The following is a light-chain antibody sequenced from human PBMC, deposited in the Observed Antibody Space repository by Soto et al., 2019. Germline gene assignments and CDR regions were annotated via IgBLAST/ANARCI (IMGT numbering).Light chain of an antibody. J-gene: IGKJ4*01. CDR1: RSVGNN. V-gene: IGKV3-11*01. CDR3: QQHADWPLT. CDR2: AAS. Sequence: EIVLTQSPATLSLSPGERATLSCRASRSVGNNLAWYQKKPGQAPGHLIYAASTRATGIPARFSGSGSGTDFTFTISSLEPEDFAVYYCQQHADWPLTFGGGTKVEIK.